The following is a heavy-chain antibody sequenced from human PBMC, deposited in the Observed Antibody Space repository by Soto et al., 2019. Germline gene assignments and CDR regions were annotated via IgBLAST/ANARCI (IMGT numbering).Heavy chain of an antibody. Sequence: SETLSLTCTVSGGSISSSSYYWGWIRQPPGKGLEWIGSIYYSGSTYYNPSLKSRVTISVDTSKNQFSLKLSSVTAADTAVYYGARNNMGYSGYVMVRFFEPLYCSGGSCYSDYYYGMDVWGQGTTVTVSS. CDR3: ARNNMGYSGYVMVRFFEPLYCSGGSCYSDYYYGMDV. CDR2: IYYSGST. V-gene: IGHV4-39*01. CDR1: GGSISSSSYY. J-gene: IGHJ6*02. D-gene: IGHD2-15*01.